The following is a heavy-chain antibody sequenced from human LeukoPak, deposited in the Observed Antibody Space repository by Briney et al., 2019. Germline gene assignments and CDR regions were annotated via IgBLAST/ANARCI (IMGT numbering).Heavy chain of an antibody. CDR1: GYTLTELS. J-gene: IGHJ3*02. D-gene: IGHD2-15*01. V-gene: IGHV1-24*01. CDR3: ASFTYSCPQTFDI. Sequence: ASVKVSCKVSGYTLTELSMHWVRQAPGKGLEWMGGFDPEDGETIYAQKFQGRVTITADESTSTAYMELSSLRSEDTAVYYCASFTYSCPQTFDIWGQGTMVTVSS. CDR2: FDPEDGET.